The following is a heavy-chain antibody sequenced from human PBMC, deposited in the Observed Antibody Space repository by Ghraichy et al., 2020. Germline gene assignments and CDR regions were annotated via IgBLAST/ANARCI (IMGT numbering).Heavy chain of an antibody. CDR2: IYYSGNT. CDR1: GGSISSGGYY. Sequence: SETLSLTCIVSGGSISSGGYYWSWIRQHPGKGLEWIGYIYYSGNTYYNPSLRGRVNISVDTSKNQFSLKLSSVTAADTAVYYCARERSSYSGGYYLDYWGQGILVIVSS. J-gene: IGHJ4*02. D-gene: IGHD3-22*01. V-gene: IGHV4-31*03. CDR3: ARERSSYSGGYYLDY.